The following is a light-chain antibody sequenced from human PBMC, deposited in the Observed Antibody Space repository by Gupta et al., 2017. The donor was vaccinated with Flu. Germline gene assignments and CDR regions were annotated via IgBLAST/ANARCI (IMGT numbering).Light chain of an antibody. CDR1: KCGDQY. J-gene: IGLJ3*02. CDR2: QDT. CDR3: QARERDTENGV. Sequence: GQTASITCSGEKCGDQYVAWYQQKSGQSPVVVIYQDTDRPSEIAARFSGSKSGNTATLTISGTQAMDEDDYYCQARERDTENGVFGGGTKVTVL. V-gene: IGLV3-1*01.